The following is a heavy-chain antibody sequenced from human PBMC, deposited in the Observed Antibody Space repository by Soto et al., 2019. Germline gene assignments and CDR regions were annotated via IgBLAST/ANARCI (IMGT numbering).Heavy chain of an antibody. CDR2: INAGNGNT. CDR1: GYTFANYA. Sequence: GASVKVSCKASGYTFANYAMHWVRQAPGQRLERMGWINAGNGNTKYSQKFQARVTITRDTSASTAYMELSSLRSEDTAVYYCARGERYYYDSSGYFGFDYWGQGTLVTVSS. V-gene: IGHV1-3*01. CDR3: ARGERYYYDSSGYFGFDY. D-gene: IGHD3-22*01. J-gene: IGHJ4*02.